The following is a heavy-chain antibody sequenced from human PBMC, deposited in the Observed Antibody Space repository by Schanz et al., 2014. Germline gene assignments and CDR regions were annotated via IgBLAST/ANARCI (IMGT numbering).Heavy chain of an antibody. CDR2: ISGSGDST. V-gene: IGHV3-23*04. CDR1: GFSFSTYA. CDR3: AKHRHYADNNGYPGIDY. D-gene: IGHD3-16*01. J-gene: IGHJ4*02. Sequence: EVQLVESGGGLAQPGGSLRLSCAASGFSFSTYAMNWVRQAPGKGVEWVSLISGSGDSTHYADSVKGRFTISSDNSRKTLSLQMNSLRAEDTAVYDCAKHRHYADNNGYPGIDYWGQGTLVTVS.